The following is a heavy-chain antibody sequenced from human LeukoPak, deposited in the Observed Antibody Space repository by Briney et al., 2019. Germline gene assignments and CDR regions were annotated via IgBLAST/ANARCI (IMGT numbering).Heavy chain of an antibody. Sequence: SETLSLTCTVSGGSISSGSYYWSWIRQPAGKRLEGIGRDYASGATDYNPSLRSRLSMSINTSRNQISLTLSSVTAADTAVYYCARYVDPYDISPHSLDMWGQGTVVTVSS. CDR2: DYASGAT. V-gene: IGHV4-61*02. J-gene: IGHJ3*02. D-gene: IGHD3-22*01. CDR1: GGSISSGSYY. CDR3: ARYVDPYDISPHSLDM.